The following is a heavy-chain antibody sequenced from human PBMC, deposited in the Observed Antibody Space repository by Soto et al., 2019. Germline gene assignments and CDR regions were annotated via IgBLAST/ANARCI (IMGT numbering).Heavy chain of an antibody. V-gene: IGHV3-30*18. CDR3: AKEVQLWLKNWFDP. CDR1: GFTFSSYG. J-gene: IGHJ5*02. CDR2: ISYDGSNK. Sequence: QVQLVESGGGVVQPGRSLRLSCAASGFTFSSYGMHWVRQAPGKGLEWVAVISYDGSNKYYADSVKGRFTISRDNSKNTLYLQMNSLRAEDTAVYYCAKEVQLWLKNWFDPWGQGTLVTVSS. D-gene: IGHD5-18*01.